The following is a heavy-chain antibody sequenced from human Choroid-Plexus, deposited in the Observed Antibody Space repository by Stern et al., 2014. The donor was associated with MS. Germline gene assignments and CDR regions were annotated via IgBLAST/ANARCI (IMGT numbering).Heavy chain of an antibody. CDR2: VSYDGSNK. CDR3: AKDRQYLTYFFDH. D-gene: IGHD2/OR15-2a*01. Sequence: VQLVESGGGVVRPGRPLRLSCVASGFTFGSCAMHWVRQAPGKGLEWVAGVSYDGSNKSYADSVKGRFTISRDNSQNTLYMQMSSLRPEDTAVYYCAKDRQYLTYFFDHWGQGSLVTVSS. V-gene: IGHV3-30*18. J-gene: IGHJ5*02. CDR1: GFTFGSCA.